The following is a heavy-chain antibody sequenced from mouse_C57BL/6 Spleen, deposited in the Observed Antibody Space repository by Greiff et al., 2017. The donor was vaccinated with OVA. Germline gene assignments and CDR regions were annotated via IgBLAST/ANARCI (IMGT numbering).Heavy chain of an antibody. Sequence: EVQLQESGAELVKPGASVKLSCTASGFNIKDYYMHWVKQRTEQGLEWIGRIDPEDGETKYAPKLQGKATITADTSSNTAYLQLSSLTSEDAAVYYCAPVGTYYGYDEGFAYWGQGTLVTVSA. CDR1: GFNIKDYY. CDR2: IDPEDGET. J-gene: IGHJ3*01. CDR3: APVGTYYGYDEGFAY. V-gene: IGHV14-2*01. D-gene: IGHD2-9*01.